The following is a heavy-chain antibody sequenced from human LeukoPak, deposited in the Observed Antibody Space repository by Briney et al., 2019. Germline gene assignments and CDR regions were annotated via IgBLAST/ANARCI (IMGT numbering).Heavy chain of an antibody. Sequence: GGSLRLSCAASGFTFSSYGMHWVRQAPGKGLEWVAIISYDGSNEYYADSVKGRFTISRDNSKNTLYLQMNSLRAEDTAVYYCARFRTAMQLWKGYYFDYWGQGTLVTVSS. CDR3: ARFRTAMQLWKGYYFDY. J-gene: IGHJ4*02. CDR2: ISYDGSNE. V-gene: IGHV3-30*12. D-gene: IGHD5-18*01. CDR1: GFTFSSYG.